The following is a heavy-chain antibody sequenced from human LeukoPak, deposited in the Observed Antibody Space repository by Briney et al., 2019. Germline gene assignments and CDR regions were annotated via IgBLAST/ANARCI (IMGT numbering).Heavy chain of an antibody. CDR2: VSGNGGVI. CDR3: ARDPRTVRI. CDR1: GFTFSDNY. Sequence: GGSLRLSCAASGFTFSDNYMTWVRQAPGKGLEWLSYVSGNGGVIQYADSVKGRFTISRDNAKNLLYLQMDSLRVEDTAIYYCARDPRTVRIWGQGTLVTVSS. D-gene: IGHD1-1*01. J-gene: IGHJ4*02. V-gene: IGHV3-11*04.